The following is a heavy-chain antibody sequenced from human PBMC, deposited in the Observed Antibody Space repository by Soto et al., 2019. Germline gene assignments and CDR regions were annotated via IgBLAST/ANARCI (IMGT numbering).Heavy chain of an antibody. V-gene: IGHV3-30*03. Sequence: GGSLRLSCAASGFTFSSYAMRWVRQAPGKGLEWVAAISDDGSNKYYADSVKGRFTISRDNSTNMFFLQMNKLSAEDMATYYCARAGFERLYFDQWGRGTLVTVSS. CDR2: ISDDGSNK. D-gene: IGHD1-1*01. CDR1: GFTFSSYA. CDR3: ARAGFERLYFDQ. J-gene: IGHJ4*02.